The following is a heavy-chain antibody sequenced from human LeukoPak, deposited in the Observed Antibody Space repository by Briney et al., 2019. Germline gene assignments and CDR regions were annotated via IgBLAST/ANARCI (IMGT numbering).Heavy chain of an antibody. D-gene: IGHD2-2*01. V-gene: IGHV3-7*01. CDR2: IKQDGSEK. CDR1: GFTLSSYW. Sequence: GGSLRLSCAASGFTLSSYWMSWVRQAPGKGLEWVANIKQDGSEKYYVDSVKGRFTISRDNAKNSLYLQMNSLRAEDTAVYYCARDEAGYCSSTSCYASNWFDPWGQGTLVTVSS. J-gene: IGHJ5*02. CDR3: ARDEAGYCSSTSCYASNWFDP.